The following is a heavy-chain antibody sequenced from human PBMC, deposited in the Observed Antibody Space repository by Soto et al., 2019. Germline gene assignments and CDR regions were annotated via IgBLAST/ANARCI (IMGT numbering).Heavy chain of an antibody. J-gene: IGHJ3*01. CDR1: GFTFGAYT. V-gene: IGHV3-30*14. CDR2: ISYDGNSE. Sequence: QMQLVESGGGVVQPGRSLRLSCAASGFTFGAYTMHWVRQAPGKGLERVEVISYDGNSERYTDPVKGRFTVSRDNSQSKKYLQMNSRRAEDTGVYYWSRDGYSGRSDGFYVWGQETMVTVYS. CDR3: SRDGYSGRSDGFYV. D-gene: IGHD1-26*01.